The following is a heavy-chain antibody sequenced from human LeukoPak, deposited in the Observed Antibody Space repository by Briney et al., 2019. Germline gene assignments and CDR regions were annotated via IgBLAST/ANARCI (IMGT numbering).Heavy chain of an antibody. J-gene: IGHJ5*02. D-gene: IGHD3-9*01. V-gene: IGHV3-21*01. CDR1: GSTFSSYS. Sequence: ASLRLSCAASGSTFSSYSMNGVRQPPGKGLGWVSSITSSSSYIYYADSVKGRFTICRDNAKNSLYLQMNSLRGEDTAVYYCARDTDDILTGNNWFDPWGQGTLVTVSS. CDR3: ARDTDDILTGNNWFDP. CDR2: ITSSSSYI.